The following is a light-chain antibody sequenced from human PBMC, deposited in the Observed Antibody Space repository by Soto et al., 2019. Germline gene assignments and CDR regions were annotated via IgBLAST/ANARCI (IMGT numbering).Light chain of an antibody. V-gene: IGLV1-40*01. J-gene: IGLJ1*01. CDR2: TNR. CDR3: QSYDSSLREV. Sequence: QSVLTQPPSVSGAPGQGVTISCTGTSSNIGAGYDVHWYQQLPGTAPKLLIYTNRNRPSGVPDRFSGSKSGTSASLAITGLQAEDEADYYCQSYDSSLREVFGTGTKVTVL. CDR1: SSNIGAGYD.